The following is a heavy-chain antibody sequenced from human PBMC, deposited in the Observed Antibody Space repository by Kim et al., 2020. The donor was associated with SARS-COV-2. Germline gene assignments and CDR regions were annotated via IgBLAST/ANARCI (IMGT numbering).Heavy chain of an antibody. J-gene: IGHJ4*02. CDR1: GYSFTSYW. V-gene: IGHV5-51*01. CDR3: ARRLYYYDSSGYYFGNYHFDY. D-gene: IGHD3-22*01. Sequence: GESLKISCKGSGYSFTSYWIGWVRQMPGKGLEWMGIIYPGDSDTRYSPSFQGQVTISADKSISTAYLQWSSLKASDTAMYYCARRLYYYDSSGYYFGNYHFDYWGQGTLVTVSS. CDR2: IYPGDSDT.